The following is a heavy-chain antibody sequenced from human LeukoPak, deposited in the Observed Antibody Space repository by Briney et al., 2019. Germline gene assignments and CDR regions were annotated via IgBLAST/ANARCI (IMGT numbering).Heavy chain of an antibody. J-gene: IGHJ6*02. CDR3: ARKRKIDYYYYGMDV. Sequence: PSETLSLTCAVYGGSFSGYYWSWIRQPPGKGLEWIGEINHSGSTNYNPSLKSRVTISVDTSKNQFSLKLSSVTAADTAVYYCARKRKIDYYYYGMDVWGQGTTVTVSS. D-gene: IGHD5-24*01. V-gene: IGHV4-34*01. CDR1: GGSFSGYY. CDR2: INHSGST.